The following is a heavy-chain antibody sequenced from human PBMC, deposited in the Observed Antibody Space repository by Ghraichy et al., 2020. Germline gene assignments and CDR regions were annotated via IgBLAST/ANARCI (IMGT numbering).Heavy chain of an antibody. CDR1: GFTFSSYA. CDR3: AKRTTMVRENYYYYYYMDV. V-gene: IGHV3-23*01. Sequence: GGSLRLSCAASGFTFSSYAMSWVRQAPGKGLEWVSAISGSGGSTYYADSVKGRFTISRDNSKNTLYLQMNSLRAEDTAVYYCAKRTTMVRENYYYYYYMDVWGKGTTVTVSS. CDR2: ISGSGGST. D-gene: IGHD3-10*01. J-gene: IGHJ6*03.